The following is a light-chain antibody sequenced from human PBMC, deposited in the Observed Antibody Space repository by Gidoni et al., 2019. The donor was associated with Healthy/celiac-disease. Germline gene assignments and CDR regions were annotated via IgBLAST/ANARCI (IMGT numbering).Light chain of an antibody. J-gene: IGKJ5*01. V-gene: IGKV3-15*01. Sequence: EIVMTQSPATLSVSPGERATLSCRASQSVSSNLAWYQQKPGQAPRLPARFSGSGSGTEFTLTISSLQSEDFAVYYCQQYNNWPPSITFGQGTRLEIK. CDR3: QQYNNWPPSIT. CDR1: QSVSSN.